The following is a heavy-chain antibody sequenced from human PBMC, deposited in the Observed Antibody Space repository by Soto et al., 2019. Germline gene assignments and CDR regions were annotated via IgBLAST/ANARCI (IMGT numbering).Heavy chain of an antibody. CDR1: GFTFTSSA. J-gene: IGHJ6*02. D-gene: IGHD3-3*01. CDR3: AASGYYSQLYYGMDV. Sequence: ASVKVSCKASGFTFTSSAVQWVRQARGQRLEWIGWIVVGSGNTNYAQKFQERVTITRDMSTSTAYMELSSLRSEDAAVYYCAASGYYSQLYYGMDVWGQGTTVTVSS. V-gene: IGHV1-58*01. CDR2: IVVGSGNT.